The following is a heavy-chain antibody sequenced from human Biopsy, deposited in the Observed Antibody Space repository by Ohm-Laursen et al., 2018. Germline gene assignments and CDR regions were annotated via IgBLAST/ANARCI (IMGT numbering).Heavy chain of an antibody. CDR1: GGSFTGHY. J-gene: IGHJ3*01. D-gene: IGHD3-3*01. CDR2: ISDTGTT. CDR3: ARLFRLDDYWNDDPPDGFDV. Sequence: GTLSLTWTVSGGSFTGHYWSWIRQPPGKGLEWIGYISDTGTTNYNPSLRGRVAMSVDTSKNQFSLQLTSVTAADTAMFFCARLFRLDDYWNDDPPDGFDVWGQGTMVTVSS. V-gene: IGHV4-59*11.